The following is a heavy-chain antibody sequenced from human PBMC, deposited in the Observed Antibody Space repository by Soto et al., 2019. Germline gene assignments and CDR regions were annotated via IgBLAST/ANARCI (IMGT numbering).Heavy chain of an antibody. J-gene: IGHJ5*02. CDR1: GGSISSGGYY. Sequence: PSETLSLTCTVSGGSISSGGYYWSWIRQHPGKGLEWIGYIYYSGSTYYNPSLKSRVTISVDTSKNQFSLKLSSVTAADTAVYYCARTSSRPHKNWFDPWGQGTLVTVSS. V-gene: IGHV4-31*03. CDR3: ARTSSRPHKNWFDP. CDR2: IYYSGST. D-gene: IGHD2-2*01.